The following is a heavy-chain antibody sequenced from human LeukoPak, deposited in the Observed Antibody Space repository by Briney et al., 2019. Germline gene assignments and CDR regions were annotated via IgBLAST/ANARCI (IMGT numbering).Heavy chain of an antibody. CDR1: GFTVSSNY. D-gene: IGHD3-22*01. CDR3: ARDSSGAGYYFDY. Sequence: PWGSLRLSCAASGFTVSSNYMSWVRQAPGKGLEWVSVIYSGGSTYYADSVEGRFTISRDNSKNTLYLQMNSLRAEDTAVYYCARDSSGAGYYFDYWGQGTLVTVSS. J-gene: IGHJ4*02. V-gene: IGHV3-66*02. CDR2: IYSGGST.